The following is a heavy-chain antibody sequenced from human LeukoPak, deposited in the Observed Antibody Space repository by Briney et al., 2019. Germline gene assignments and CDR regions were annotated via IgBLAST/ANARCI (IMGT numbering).Heavy chain of an antibody. V-gene: IGHV3-30*18. D-gene: IGHD1-1*01. CDR3: AKEYIEDV. Sequence: GRSLRLSCAASGFTFSSYGMHWVRQAPGKGLEWVAVISYDGSNKYYADSVKGRFTISRDNSKNTLYLQMNSLRAEDTAVYYCAKEYIEDVWGQGTTVTVSS. CDR1: GFTFSSYG. CDR2: ISYDGSNK. J-gene: IGHJ6*02.